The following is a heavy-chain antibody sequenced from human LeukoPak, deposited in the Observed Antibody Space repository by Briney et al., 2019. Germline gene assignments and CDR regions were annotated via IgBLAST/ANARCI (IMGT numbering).Heavy chain of an antibody. CDR2: IKRDGSEK. CDR3: VKTAYGDYGYIDY. J-gene: IGHJ4*02. CDR1: GFTFSNYW. Sequence: GGSLRLSCAASGFTFSNYWMNWVRQAPGKGLEWVANIKRDGSEKYYVDSVKGRFTISRDNAKNLLYLQMNSLRAEDTAVYYCVKTAYGDYGYIDYWGQGTLVTVSS. V-gene: IGHV3-7*03. D-gene: IGHD4-17*01.